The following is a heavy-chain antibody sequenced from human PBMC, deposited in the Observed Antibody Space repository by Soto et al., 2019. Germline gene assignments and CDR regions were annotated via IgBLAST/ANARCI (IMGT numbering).Heavy chain of an antibody. CDR3: ARERGAPLYSSGLYYYYYGMDV. D-gene: IGHD6-19*01. V-gene: IGHV1-69*13. J-gene: IGHJ6*02. CDR2: IIPIFGTA. CDR1: GVTFSSYA. Sequence: GASVKVSCKASGVTFSSYAISWVRQVPGQGLEWMGGIIPIFGTANYAQKFQGRVTITADESTSTAYMELSSLRSEDTAVYYCARERGAPLYSSGLYYYYYGMDVWGQGTTVTVSS.